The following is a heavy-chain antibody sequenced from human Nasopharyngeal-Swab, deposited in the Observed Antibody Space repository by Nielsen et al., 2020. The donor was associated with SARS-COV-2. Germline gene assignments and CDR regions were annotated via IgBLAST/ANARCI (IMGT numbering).Heavy chain of an antibody. CDR1: GGSISSYY. V-gene: IGHV4-59*12. J-gene: IGHJ3*02. CDR2: IYYSGST. CDR3: ARDLRMVRGVMGAFDI. Sequence: SETLSLTCTVSGGSISSYYWSWIRQPPGKGLEWIGYIYYSGSTYYNPSLKSRVTISVDTSKNQFSLKLSSVTAADTAVYYCARDLRMVRGVMGAFDIWGQGTMVTVSS. D-gene: IGHD3-10*01.